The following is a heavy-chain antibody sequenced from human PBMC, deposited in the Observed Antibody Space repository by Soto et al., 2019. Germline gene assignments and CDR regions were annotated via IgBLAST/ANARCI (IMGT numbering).Heavy chain of an antibody. Sequence: EVQLVESGGGLVQPGGSLRLSCAASGFTFSSYSMNWVRQAPGKGLERVSYISRRSSTIYYADSVKGRFTISRDNAKNSLYLQMNSLRDEDTAVYYCAREGYGDYEGGGMDVWGQGTTVTVSS. CDR1: GFTFSSYS. D-gene: IGHD4-17*01. CDR2: ISRRSSTI. V-gene: IGHV3-48*02. CDR3: AREGYGDYEGGGMDV. J-gene: IGHJ6*02.